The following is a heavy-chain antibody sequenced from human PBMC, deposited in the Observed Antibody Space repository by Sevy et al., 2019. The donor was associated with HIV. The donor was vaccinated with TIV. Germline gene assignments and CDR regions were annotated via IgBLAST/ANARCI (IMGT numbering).Heavy chain of an antibody. CDR1: GFTFDDYA. Sequence: GGSLRLSCAASGFTFDDYAMHWVRQAPGKGLEWVSLINWDGSSTYYADSVKGRFTISRDNSKNSLHLQMNSLRGEDTALYYCAKGNGGNTGVDYWGQGTLVTVSS. J-gene: IGHJ4*02. CDR3: AKGNGGNTGVDY. CDR2: INWDGSST. V-gene: IGHV3-43D*04. D-gene: IGHD2-15*01.